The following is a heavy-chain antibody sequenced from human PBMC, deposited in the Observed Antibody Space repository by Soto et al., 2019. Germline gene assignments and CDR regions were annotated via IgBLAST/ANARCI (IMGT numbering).Heavy chain of an antibody. J-gene: IGHJ6*02. CDR2: MSYDGSTK. V-gene: IGHV3-30*03. CDR3: ARRTSSTLNYYSGMDV. D-gene: IGHD6-6*01. Sequence: GGSLRLSCAASGFIFSSFGMHWVRQAPGKGLEWVAVMSYDGSTKFYTDSVKGRFTIARDNSKNILYLQMNSLTMEDTAVFYCARRTSSTLNYYSGMDVWGQGTTVTVS. CDR1: GFIFSSFG.